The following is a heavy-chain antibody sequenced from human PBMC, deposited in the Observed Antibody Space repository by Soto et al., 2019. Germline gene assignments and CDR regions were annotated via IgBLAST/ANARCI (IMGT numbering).Heavy chain of an antibody. Sequence: TLSLTCTVSGGSIRSGDYFWSWIRQPPGKGLEWIGYIYYSGSTYYNPSLKSRVTISVDTSKNQFSLKLSSVTAADTAVYYCARGPNFYNSARAWFDPWGQGTLVTVSS. CDR3: ARGPNFYNSARAWFDP. V-gene: IGHV4-30-4*01. J-gene: IGHJ5*02. D-gene: IGHD3-10*01. CDR2: IYYSGST. CDR1: GGSIRSGDYF.